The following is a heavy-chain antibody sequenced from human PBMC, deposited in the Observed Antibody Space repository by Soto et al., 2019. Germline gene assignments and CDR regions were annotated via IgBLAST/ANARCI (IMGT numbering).Heavy chain of an antibody. D-gene: IGHD3-22*01. CDR3: VKDFGYYYDYAFDV. V-gene: IGHV3-9*01. J-gene: IGHJ3*01. Sequence: LRLSCAASRFNFDDYALHWVRQAPGKGLEWVSGISWNSAIISYADSVKGRFSISRDNAKKYVYLQMDSLRPEDTALYYCVKDFGYYYDYAFDVWGQGTMVTVSS. CDR1: RFNFDDYA. CDR2: ISWNSAII.